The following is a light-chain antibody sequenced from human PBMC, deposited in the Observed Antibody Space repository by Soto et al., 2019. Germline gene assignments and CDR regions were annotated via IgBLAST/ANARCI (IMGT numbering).Light chain of an antibody. V-gene: IGKV1-5*01. CDR2: DAS. CDR1: QSISSW. Sequence: DIQMTQSPPTLSASVGDRITITCRASQSISSWLAWYQQKPGRAPKLLIYDASSLESGVSSRFSGSGSGTEFTLTISGLQPDDFATYYCQQYNTYWTFGQGTKVDIK. CDR3: QQYNTYWT. J-gene: IGKJ1*01.